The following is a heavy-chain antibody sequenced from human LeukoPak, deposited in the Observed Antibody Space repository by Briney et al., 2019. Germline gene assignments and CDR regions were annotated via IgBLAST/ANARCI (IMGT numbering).Heavy chain of an antibody. V-gene: IGHV3-33*01. Sequence: GGSLRLSCAASGVTFSSYGMHWVRQAPGKGLEWVAVIWYDGSNKYYADSVKGRFTISRDNSKNTLYLQMNSLRAEDTAVYYCARFVFSSSWYYFDYWGQGTLVTVSS. CDR3: ARFVFSSSWYYFDY. J-gene: IGHJ4*02. D-gene: IGHD6-13*01. CDR2: IWYDGSNK. CDR1: GVTFSSYG.